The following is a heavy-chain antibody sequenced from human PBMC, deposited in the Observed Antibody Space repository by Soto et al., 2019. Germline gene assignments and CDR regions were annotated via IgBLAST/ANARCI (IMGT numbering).Heavy chain of an antibody. J-gene: IGHJ6*02. Sequence: PGGSLRLSCAASGFTFSSYGMHWVRQAPGKGLEWVAVIWYDGSNKYYADSVKGRFTISRDNSKNTLYLQMNSLRAEDTAVYYCARDISNYLSYYYYYGMDVWGQGTTVTVSS. CDR3: ARDISNYLSYYYYYGMDV. CDR1: GFTFSSYG. V-gene: IGHV3-33*01. D-gene: IGHD4-4*01. CDR2: IWYDGSNK.